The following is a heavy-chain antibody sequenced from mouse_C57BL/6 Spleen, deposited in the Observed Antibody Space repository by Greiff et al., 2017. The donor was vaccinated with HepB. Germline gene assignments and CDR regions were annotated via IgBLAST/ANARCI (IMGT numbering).Heavy chain of an antibody. Sequence: QVQLKESGAELVRPGASVKLSCKASGYTFTDYYINWVKQRPGQGLEWIARIYPGSGNTYYNEKFKGKATLTAEKSSSTAYMQLSSLTSEDSAVYFCARPDYDGGYFDVWGTGTTVTVSS. CDR3: ARPDYDGGYFDV. J-gene: IGHJ1*03. CDR2: IYPGSGNT. D-gene: IGHD2-4*01. V-gene: IGHV1-76*01. CDR1: GYTFTDYY.